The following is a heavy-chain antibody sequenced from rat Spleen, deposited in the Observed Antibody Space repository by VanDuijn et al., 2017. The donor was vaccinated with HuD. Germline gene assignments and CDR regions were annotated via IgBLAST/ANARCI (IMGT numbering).Heavy chain of an antibody. CDR3: ARLEYYGLPSVMDA. CDR2: ISTGGGNT. CDR1: GFTFSNYG. D-gene: IGHD1-6*01. Sequence: EVQLVESGGGLVQPGRSLKLSCAASGFTFSNYGTHWIRQAPKKGLEWVATISTGGGNTYYRDSVKGRFTISRDNAKSTLYLQMDSLRSEDTATYYCARLEYYGLPSVMDAWGQGASVTVSS. J-gene: IGHJ4*01. V-gene: IGHV5-19*01.